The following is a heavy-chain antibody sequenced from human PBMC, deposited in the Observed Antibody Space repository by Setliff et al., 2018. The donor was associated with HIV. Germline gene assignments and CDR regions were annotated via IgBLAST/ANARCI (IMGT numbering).Heavy chain of an antibody. Sequence: GGSLRLSCAASGFTFSNAWMSWVRQAPGKGLEWVGRIKSKTDGGTADYAAPVKGRFTISRDDSKNTLYLQMNSLKTEDTAVYYCTAALQQQVVRWFDPWGQGTLVTVSS. CDR1: GFTFSNAW. V-gene: IGHV3-15*01. J-gene: IGHJ5*02. CDR2: IKSKTDGGTA. CDR3: TAALQQQVVRWFDP. D-gene: IGHD6-13*01.